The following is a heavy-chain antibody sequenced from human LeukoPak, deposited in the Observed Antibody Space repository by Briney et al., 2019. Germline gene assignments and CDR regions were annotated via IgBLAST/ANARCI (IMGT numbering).Heavy chain of an antibody. Sequence: GRSLRLSCAASGFTFSSYGMHWVRQAPGKGLEWVAVIWYDGSNKYYADSAKGRFTISRDNSKNTLYLQMNSLRAEDTAVYYCARDRGAAALFDYWGQGTLVTVSS. D-gene: IGHD6-13*01. CDR3: ARDRGAAALFDY. CDR2: IWYDGSNK. CDR1: GFTFSSYG. J-gene: IGHJ4*02. V-gene: IGHV3-33*01.